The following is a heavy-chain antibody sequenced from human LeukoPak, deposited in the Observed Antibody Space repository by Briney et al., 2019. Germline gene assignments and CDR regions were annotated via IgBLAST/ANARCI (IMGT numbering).Heavy chain of an antibody. J-gene: IGHJ4*02. Sequence: GASVKVSCKASGYTFTGYYMHWVRQAPGQGLEWMGWINPNSGGTNYAQKFQGRVTMTRDTSISTAYMELSRLRSDDTAVYYCARGGDYYDSSGYQRPPGYWGQGTLVTVSS. D-gene: IGHD3-22*01. CDR2: INPNSGGT. CDR1: GYTFTGYY. CDR3: ARGGDYYDSSGYQRPPGY. V-gene: IGHV1-2*02.